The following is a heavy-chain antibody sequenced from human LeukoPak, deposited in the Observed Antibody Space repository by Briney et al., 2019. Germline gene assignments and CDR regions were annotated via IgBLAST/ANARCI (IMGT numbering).Heavy chain of an antibody. V-gene: IGHV4-4*07. CDR3: ARDRGYYGSGSYIWFDP. D-gene: IGHD3-10*01. CDR2: IHSGGTT. Sequence: SETLSLTCTVSGGSIGDDYFTWIRQPAGKGLEWIGRIHSGGTTNYNPSLMSRVTLSIDTSKKQISLRLTSMTAADTAVYYCARDRGYYGSGSYIWFDPWGQGTLVTVSS. J-gene: IGHJ5*02. CDR1: GGSIGDDY.